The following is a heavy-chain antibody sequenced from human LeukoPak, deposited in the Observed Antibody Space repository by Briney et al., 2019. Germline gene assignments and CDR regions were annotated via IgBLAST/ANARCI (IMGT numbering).Heavy chain of an antibody. CDR2: FNSDGRST. CDR3: ARGRYYLDS. V-gene: IGHV3-74*01. J-gene: IGHJ4*02. CDR1: GFTFSTYW. Sequence: GGSLRLSCAASGFTFSTYWMHWVRQAPGKGLVWVSRFNSDGRSTYNADSVKGRFTISRDNAKNTLYLQMNSLRAEDTAVYYCARGRYYLDSWGQGSLVTVSS. D-gene: IGHD4-17*01.